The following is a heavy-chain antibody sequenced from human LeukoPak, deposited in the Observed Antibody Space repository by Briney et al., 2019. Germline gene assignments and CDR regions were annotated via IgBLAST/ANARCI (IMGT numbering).Heavy chain of an antibody. CDR2: ISYDGSNK. D-gene: IGHD3-3*01. V-gene: IGHV3-30-3*01. Sequence: GRSLRLSCAASGFTFSSYAMHWVRQAPGKGLEWVAVISYDGSNKYYADSVKGRFTISRDNSKNTLYLQMNSLRAEDTAVYYCARGRSRSTIFGVVGDYSGQGTLVTVSS. J-gene: IGHJ4*02. CDR1: GFTFSSYA. CDR3: ARGRSRSTIFGVVGDY.